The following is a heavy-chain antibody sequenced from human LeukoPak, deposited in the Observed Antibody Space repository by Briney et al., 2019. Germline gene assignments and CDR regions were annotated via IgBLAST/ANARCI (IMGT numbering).Heavy chain of an antibody. J-gene: IGHJ4*02. CDR1: GYTFTSYA. D-gene: IGHD5-18*01. CDR3: ARGYSYGYIDY. Sequence: ASVKVSCKASGYTFTSYAMHWVRQAPGQRLEWMGWMNPNSGNTGYAQKFQGRVTMTRNTSISTAYMELSSLRSEDTAVYYCARGYSYGYIDYWGQGTLVTVSS. V-gene: IGHV1-8*01. CDR2: MNPNSGNT.